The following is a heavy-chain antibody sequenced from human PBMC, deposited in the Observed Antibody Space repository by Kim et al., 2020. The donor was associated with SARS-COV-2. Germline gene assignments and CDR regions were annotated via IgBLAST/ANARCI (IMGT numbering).Heavy chain of an antibody. V-gene: IGHV6-1*01. J-gene: IGHJ4*02. Sequence: SDYAVSVKSRIPLNPDTSKNQFSLQLTSVTPEDTAFYYCVRYSGWYYFDYWGQGTLVTVSS. CDR2: S. CDR3: VRYSGWYYFDY. D-gene: IGHD6-19*01.